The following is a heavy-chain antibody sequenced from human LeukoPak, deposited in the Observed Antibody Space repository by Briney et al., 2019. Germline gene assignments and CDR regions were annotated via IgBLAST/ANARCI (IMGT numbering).Heavy chain of an antibody. D-gene: IGHD3-3*01. Sequence: ETLSLTCAVYGGSFSGYYWSWIRQPPGKGLEWIGEINHSGSTNYNPSLKSRVTISVDTSKNQFSLKLSSVTAADTAVYYCATPYYDFWSGYSSWGQGTLVTVSS. CDR3: ATPYYDFWSGYSS. CDR2: INHSGST. CDR1: GGSFSGYY. V-gene: IGHV4-34*01. J-gene: IGHJ4*02.